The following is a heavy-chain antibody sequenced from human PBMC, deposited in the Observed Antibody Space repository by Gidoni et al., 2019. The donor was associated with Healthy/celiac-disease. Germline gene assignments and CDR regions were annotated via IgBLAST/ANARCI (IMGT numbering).Heavy chain of an antibody. J-gene: IGHJ4*02. V-gene: IGHV3-30-3*01. CDR3: ARGAAGPFDY. CDR2: ISYDGSNK. CDR1: GFTFSSYA. D-gene: IGHD6-13*01. Sequence: QVQLVESGGGVVQPGRSLRLSCAASGFTFSSYAMHWVRQAPGKGLEWVAVISYDGSNKYYADSVKGRFTISRDNSKNTLYLQMNSLRAEDTAVYYCARGAAGPFDYWGQGTLVTVSS.